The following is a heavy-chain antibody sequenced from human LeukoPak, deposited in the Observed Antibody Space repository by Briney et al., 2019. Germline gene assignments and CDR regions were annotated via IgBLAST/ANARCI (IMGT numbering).Heavy chain of an antibody. D-gene: IGHD3-22*01. V-gene: IGHV1-18*01. Sequence: ASVRVSCKASGYTFTIYGISWVRQAPGQGLEWMGWISAYNGNTNYAQKLQGRVTMTTDTSTSTAYMELRSLRSDDTAVYYCARDKVGDSSGYWVYWGQGTLVTVSS. CDR2: ISAYNGNT. CDR3: ARDKVGDSSGYWVY. J-gene: IGHJ4*02. CDR1: GYTFTIYG.